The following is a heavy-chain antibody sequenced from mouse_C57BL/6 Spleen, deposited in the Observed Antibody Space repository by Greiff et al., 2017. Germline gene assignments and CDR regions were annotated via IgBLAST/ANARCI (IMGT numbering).Heavy chain of an antibody. Sequence: EVQLQESGPGLVKPSQSLSLTCSVTGYSITSGYYWNWIRQFPGNKLEWMGYISYDGSNNYNPSLKNRISITRDTSKNQFFLKLNSVTTEDTATYYCARAFTTVVYFDYWGQGTTLTVSS. J-gene: IGHJ2*01. D-gene: IGHD1-1*01. CDR3: ARAFTTVVYFDY. CDR2: ISYDGSN. CDR1: GYSITSGYY. V-gene: IGHV3-6*01.